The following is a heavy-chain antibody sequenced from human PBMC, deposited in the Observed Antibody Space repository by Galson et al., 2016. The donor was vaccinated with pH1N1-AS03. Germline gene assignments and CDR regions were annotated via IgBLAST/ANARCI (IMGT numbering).Heavy chain of an antibody. J-gene: IGHJ4*02. Sequence: SLRLSCAASGFTFSTYAMGWVRQAPGKGLEWVSALGGSGSSTFYADSVKGRFTVSRDNSKNTLYLQLNSLRAEATAVYSCAKFRGWHYPQYYFDYWGQGTLVTVSS. V-gene: IGHV3-23*01. CDR3: AKFRGWHYPQYYFDY. D-gene: IGHD3-10*01. CDR2: LGGSGSST. CDR1: GFTFSTYA.